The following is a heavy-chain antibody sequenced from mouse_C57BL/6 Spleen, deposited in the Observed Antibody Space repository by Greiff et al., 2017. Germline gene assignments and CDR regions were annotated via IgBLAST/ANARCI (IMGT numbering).Heavy chain of an antibody. D-gene: IGHD2-1*01. CDR3: ARFYGNYLAWFAY. J-gene: IGHJ3*01. CDR2: IWSGGST. CDR1: GFSLTSYG. V-gene: IGHV2-2*01. Sequence: VQRVESGPGLVQPSQSLSITCTVSGFSLTSYGVHWVRQSPGKGLEWLGVIWSGGSTDYNAAFISRLSISKDNSKSQVFFKMNSLQADDTAIYYCARFYGNYLAWFAYWGQGTLVTVSA.